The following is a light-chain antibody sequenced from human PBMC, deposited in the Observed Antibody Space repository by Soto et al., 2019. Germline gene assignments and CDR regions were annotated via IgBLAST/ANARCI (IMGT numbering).Light chain of an antibody. CDR2: GAS. CDR1: QSVSSSY. CDR3: QQYNNWPRT. J-gene: IGKJ1*01. Sequence: DIVLTQSPGTLSLSPGERATLSCSASQSVSSSYLAWYQQKPGQAPRLLIHGASSRATGIPDRFSGSGSGTDFTLTISRLEPEDFAVYYCQQYNNWPRTFGQGTKVDIK. V-gene: IGKV3-20*01.